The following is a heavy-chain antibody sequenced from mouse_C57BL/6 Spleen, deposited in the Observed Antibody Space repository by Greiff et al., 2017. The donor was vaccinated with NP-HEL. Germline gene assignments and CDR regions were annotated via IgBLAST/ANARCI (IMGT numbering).Heavy chain of an antibody. J-gene: IGHJ1*03. Sequence: QVQLQQPGAELVMPGASVKLSCKASGYTFTSSWMHGVRQRPGQGLEWIGEIDPSDSYTNSNQKFKGKSTLTVDKSSSTAYMQLSSLTSEDSAVYYCARKYGSSYDWYFDVWGTGTTVTVSS. CDR3: ARKYGSSYDWYFDV. V-gene: IGHV1-69*01. CDR2: IDPSDSYT. CDR1: GYTFTSSW. D-gene: IGHD1-1*01.